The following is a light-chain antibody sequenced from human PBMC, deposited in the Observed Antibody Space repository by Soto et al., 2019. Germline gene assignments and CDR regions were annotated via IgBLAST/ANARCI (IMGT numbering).Light chain of an antibody. CDR3: SSYTGSNTLI. CDR2: EVS. Sequence: QSALTQPPSASGSPGQSVTLSCTGASSDVRYYNYVSWYQQYPGKAPKLMIFEVSKRPSGVPDRFSGSKTGNTASLTVSGLRAEDEAVYYCSSYTGSNTLIFGGGTQLTVL. V-gene: IGLV2-8*01. CDR1: SSDVRYYNY. J-gene: IGLJ2*01.